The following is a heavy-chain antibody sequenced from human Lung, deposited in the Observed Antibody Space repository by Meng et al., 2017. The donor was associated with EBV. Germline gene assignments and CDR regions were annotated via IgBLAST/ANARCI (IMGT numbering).Heavy chain of an antibody. D-gene: IGHD2-21*01. CDR2: IHHSGRT. CDR3: ARDSDSAYSLGY. CDR1: GASIIIGNW. V-gene: IGHV4-4*02. J-gene: IGHJ4*02. Sequence: QVPLTGSAPGLLHPWGTLPLTIAVSGASIIIGNWWGWVRQSPGKGLEWIGEIHHSGRTNYNPSLKSRITMSLDKPKNQFSLKLSSVTAADTAVYYCARDSDSAYSLGYWGQGTLVTVSS.